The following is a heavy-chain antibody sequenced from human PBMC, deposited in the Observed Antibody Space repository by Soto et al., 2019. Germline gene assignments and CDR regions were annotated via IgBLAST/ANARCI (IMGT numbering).Heavy chain of an antibody. J-gene: IGHJ2*01. D-gene: IGHD1-26*01. V-gene: IGHV5-51*01. Sequence: EVQLMQSGAEVKKPGEALKISCKGSGYSITSNWIGWVRQLPGKGLEWMGIIYTGDSDTRYSPSFQGQVTISAEKSIRTAYTQLSSLNASDRDTYDCARSLYYATTTQSPVWYFDLWGRSTLVTVSS. CDR2: IYTGDSDT. CDR3: ARSLYYATTTQSPVWYFDL. CDR1: GYSITSNW.